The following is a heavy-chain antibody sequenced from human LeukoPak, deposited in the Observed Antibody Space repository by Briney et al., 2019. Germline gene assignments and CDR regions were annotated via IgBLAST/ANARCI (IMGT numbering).Heavy chain of an antibody. CDR1: GYTFTGYY. CDR3: AGHDFWSGSWFDP. CDR2: IIPIFGTA. J-gene: IGHJ5*02. V-gene: IGHV1-69*13. D-gene: IGHD3-3*01. Sequence: ASVKVSCKASGYTFTGYYMHWARQAPGQGLEWMGGIIPIFGTANYAQKFQGRVTITADESTSTAYMELSSLRSEDTAVYYCAGHDFWSGSWFDPWGQGTLVTVSS.